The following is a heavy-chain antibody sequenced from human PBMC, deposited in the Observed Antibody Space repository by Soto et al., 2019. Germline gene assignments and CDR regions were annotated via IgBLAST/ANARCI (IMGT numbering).Heavy chain of an antibody. V-gene: IGHV4-4*02. CDR2: IHHSGAT. J-gene: IGHJ6*02. CDR1: GDSIANSDW. Sequence: QIQLQESGPGLVKSSGTLSLTCTVSGDSIANSDWWSWVRQSPGKGLEWIGEIHHSGATNYNPSLKSRVTISVDKSTNHLSLKVRSVTAADTAVYYCVRNGYYCLDIWGRGTTVTVSS. CDR3: VRNGYYCLDI.